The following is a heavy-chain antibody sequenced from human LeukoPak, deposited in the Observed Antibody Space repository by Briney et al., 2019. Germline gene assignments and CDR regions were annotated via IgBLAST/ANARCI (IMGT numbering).Heavy chain of an antibody. J-gene: IGHJ4*02. Sequence: SETLSLTCALYLESLTGYYTSWICHPPRKGLECIGQLNHSGITNYTPSLKSRITISVETSKNQFSLKMSSVTAADTAVDYCARLKSSRATIIFPMIGGYFDYWGQGTLVTVSS. CDR1: LESLTGYY. CDR2: LNHSGIT. CDR3: ARLKSSRATIIFPMIGGYFDY. D-gene: IGHD1-26*01. V-gene: IGHV4-34*01.